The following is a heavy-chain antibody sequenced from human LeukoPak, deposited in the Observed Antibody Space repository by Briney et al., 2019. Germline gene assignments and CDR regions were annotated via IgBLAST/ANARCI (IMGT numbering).Heavy chain of an antibody. Sequence: HSGGSLRLSCAASGFTFDDYAMHWVRQAPGKGLEWVSGISWNGGSIGYADSVKGRFTISRDNAKNSLYLQMNSLRAEDTAVYYCASLVAGYWGQGTLVTVSS. D-gene: IGHD2-8*02. CDR1: GFTFDDYA. CDR3: ASLVAGY. CDR2: ISWNGGSI. J-gene: IGHJ4*02. V-gene: IGHV3-9*01.